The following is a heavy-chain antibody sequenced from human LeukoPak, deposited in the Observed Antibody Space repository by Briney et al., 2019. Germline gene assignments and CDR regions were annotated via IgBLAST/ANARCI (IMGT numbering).Heavy chain of an antibody. V-gene: IGHV3-48*01. CDR3: AHGSMYQLDY. CDR1: GFTLSSYS. D-gene: IGHD2-2*01. Sequence: GGSLRLSCSASGFTLSSYSMNWIRQAPGKGLEWVSYISSTSSTKYYADSAKGRCTISRDNAKNSLYLQMNSLRAEDTAFYYCAHGSMYQLDYWGQGTLVTVSS. J-gene: IGHJ4*02. CDR2: ISSTSSTK.